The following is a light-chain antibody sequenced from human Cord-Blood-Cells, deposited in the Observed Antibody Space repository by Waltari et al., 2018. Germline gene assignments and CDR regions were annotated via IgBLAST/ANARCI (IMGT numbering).Light chain of an antibody. CDR1: SSDVGSYNL. CDR3: CSYAGSSNWV. CDR2: EGS. Sequence: QSALTQPASVSGSPGQSITIPCTGTSSDVGSYNLVSWYQQHPGKAPKLMIYEGSKRPSGVSNRFSGSKSGNTASLTISGLQAEDGADYYCCSYAGSSNWVFGGGTKLTVL. J-gene: IGLJ3*02. V-gene: IGLV2-23*01.